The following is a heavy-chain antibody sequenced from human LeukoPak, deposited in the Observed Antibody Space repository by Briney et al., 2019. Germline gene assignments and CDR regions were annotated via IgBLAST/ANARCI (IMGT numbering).Heavy chain of an antibody. CDR3: ARGRVWFGFFDL. Sequence: SETLSLTCTVSGGSISSSSYYWGWIRQPPGKGLEWIGSIYYSGSTNYNPSLKSRVTISVDTSKNQFSLRLSSVTAADTAVYYCARGRVWFGFFDLWGRGTLVTVSA. D-gene: IGHD3-10*01. CDR1: GGSISSSSYY. CDR2: IYYSGST. V-gene: IGHV4-39*02. J-gene: IGHJ2*01.